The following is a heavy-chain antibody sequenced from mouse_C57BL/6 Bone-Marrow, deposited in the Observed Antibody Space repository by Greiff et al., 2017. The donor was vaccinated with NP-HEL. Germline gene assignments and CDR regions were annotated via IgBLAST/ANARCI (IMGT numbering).Heavy chain of an antibody. CDR3: ARSGDGYSPLAY. Sequence: QVQLQQSGAELVRPGTSVKMSCKASGYTFTNYWIGWAKQRPGHGLEWIGDIYPGGGYTNYNEKFKGKATLTADKSSSTAYMQFSSLTSEDSAIYYCARSGDGYSPLAYWGQGTLVTVSA. D-gene: IGHD2-3*01. CDR2: IYPGGGYT. CDR1: GYTFTNYW. J-gene: IGHJ3*01. V-gene: IGHV1-63*01.